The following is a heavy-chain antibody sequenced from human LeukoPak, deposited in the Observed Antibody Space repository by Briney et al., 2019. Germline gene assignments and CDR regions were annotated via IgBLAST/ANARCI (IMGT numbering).Heavy chain of an antibody. CDR2: IKEDGSEK. J-gene: IGHJ6*03. Sequence: GGSLRLSCAASGFTFSSYWMSWVRQAPGKGGEWGANIKEDGSEKYYVDSVKGRFTISRDNAKNSLYLQMNSLRAEDTAVYYCARDGEHVAMDVWGKGTTVTVSS. CDR3: ARDGEHVAMDV. D-gene: IGHD1/OR15-1a*01. V-gene: IGHV3-7*01. CDR1: GFTFSSYW.